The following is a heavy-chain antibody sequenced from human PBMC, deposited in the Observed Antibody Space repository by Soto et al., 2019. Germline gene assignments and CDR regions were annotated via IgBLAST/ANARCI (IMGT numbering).Heavy chain of an antibody. Sequence: PGGSLSLSCAASGFTVSSDYMSWVRQAPGKGLEWVSVIYTGGSTYYADSVKGRFTFSRDNSKNTLYLQMNSLRAEDTAVYYCARAYGGNPALFDPWGQGTLVTVSS. CDR1: GFTVSSDY. CDR3: ARAYGGNPALFDP. J-gene: IGHJ5*02. D-gene: IGHD4-17*01. V-gene: IGHV3-53*01. CDR2: IYTGGST.